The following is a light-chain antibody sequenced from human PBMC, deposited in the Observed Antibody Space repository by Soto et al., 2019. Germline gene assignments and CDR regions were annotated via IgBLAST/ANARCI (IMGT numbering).Light chain of an antibody. V-gene: IGLV4-69*01. CDR3: QTWDIGFSGI. CDR2: VNSDGSH. CDR1: SGHSSYA. Sequence: QSVLTQSPSASASLGASVKLTCTLSSGHSSYAIAWHQQQPEKGPRYLMKVNSDGSHNKGDGIPDRFSGSSSGAERYLTISSLQSEDEADYYCQTWDIGFSGIFGGGTKVTVL. J-gene: IGLJ2*01.